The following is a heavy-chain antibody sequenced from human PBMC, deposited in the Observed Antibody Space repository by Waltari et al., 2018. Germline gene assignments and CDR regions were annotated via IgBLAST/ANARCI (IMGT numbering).Heavy chain of an antibody. Sequence: QVQLQESGPGLAKPSETLSLTCAVSGYSISSGYYWCWIRQPPGKGLEWIGSVYHSGSTYYNPSLKSRVTISVDTSKNQFSLKLSSVTAADTAVYYCARARITMVQGVMPRHDYWGQGTLVTVSS. J-gene: IGHJ4*02. CDR3: ARARITMVQGVMPRHDY. V-gene: IGHV4-38-2*01. CDR2: VYHSGST. D-gene: IGHD3-10*01. CDR1: GYSISSGYY.